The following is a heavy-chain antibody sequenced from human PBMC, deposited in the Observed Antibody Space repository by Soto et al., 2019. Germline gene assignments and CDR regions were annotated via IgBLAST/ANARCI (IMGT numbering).Heavy chain of an antibody. CDR2: IFYSGST. D-gene: IGHD1-1*01. CDR3: ARHYPIGNNWNYFDY. Sequence: SETLSLTSTVSGASISSYYWGWIRQPPGKGLEWIGHIFYSGSTNYNPSLESRITISVDTSNNQFSLKVNSVTAADTALYYCARHYPIGNNWNYFDYWGQGTLVTVSS. J-gene: IGHJ4*02. V-gene: IGHV4-59*08. CDR1: GASISSYY.